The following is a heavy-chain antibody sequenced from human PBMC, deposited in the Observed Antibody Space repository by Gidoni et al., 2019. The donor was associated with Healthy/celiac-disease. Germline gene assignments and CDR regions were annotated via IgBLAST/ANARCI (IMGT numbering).Heavy chain of an antibody. D-gene: IGHD1-7*01. CDR3: ARGGGLELRDGLERRNWFDP. CDR1: GFTFRSYA. J-gene: IGHJ5*02. Sequence: QVQLVESGGGVVQPGRSLRLSCAASGFTFRSYATHWVRQAPGKGLEWVAVISYDGSNKYYADSVKGRFTISRDNSKNTLYLQMNSLRAEDTAVYYCARGGGLELRDGLERRNWFDPWGQGTLVTVSS. V-gene: IGHV3-30-3*01. CDR2: ISYDGSNK.